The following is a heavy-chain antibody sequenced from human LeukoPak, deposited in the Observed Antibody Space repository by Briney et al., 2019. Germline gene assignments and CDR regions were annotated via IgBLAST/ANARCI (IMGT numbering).Heavy chain of an antibody. D-gene: IGHD1-26*01. CDR2: IHSGGDT. J-gene: IGHJ4*02. V-gene: IGHV3-53*01. Sequence: PGGSLRLSCVASGFIVSSNYMSWVRQAPGKGLKWVSVIHSGGDTYYADSVKGRFTISRDTSKNTLYLQVNSLRAEDTALYYCTTRSGSYYYWGQGTLVTVSS. CDR3: TTRSGSYYY. CDR1: GFIVSSNY.